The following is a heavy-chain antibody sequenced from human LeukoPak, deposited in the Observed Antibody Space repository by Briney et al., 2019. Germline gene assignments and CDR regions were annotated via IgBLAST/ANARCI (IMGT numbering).Heavy chain of an antibody. J-gene: IGHJ4*02. V-gene: IGHV1-18*01. CDR1: GYTFTSYG. CDR3: ARGPLPYCSSTSCIGGYFDY. Sequence: GASVKVSCKASGYTFTSYGISWVRQAPGQGLEWMGWISAYNGNTNYAQKLQGRVTMTTDTSTSTAYMELGSLRSGDTAVYYCARGPLPYCSSTSCIGGYFDYWGQGTLVTVS. D-gene: IGHD2-2*01. CDR2: ISAYNGNT.